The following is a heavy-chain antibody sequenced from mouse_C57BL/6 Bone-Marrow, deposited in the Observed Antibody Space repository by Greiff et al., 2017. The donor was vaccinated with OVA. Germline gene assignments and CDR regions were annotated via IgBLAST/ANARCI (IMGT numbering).Heavy chain of an antibody. CDR1: GFSFNTYA. V-gene: IGHV10-1*01. J-gene: IGHJ4*01. D-gene: IGHD2-10*01. CDR2: IRSTSNNYAT. Sequence: EVKLQESGGGLVQPKGSLKLSCAASGFSFNTYAMNWVRQAPGKGLEWVARIRSTSNNYATYYADSVKDRFTISRDDSESMLYLQMNNMKTEDTAMYYCVRSYYGRAMDYWGQGTSVTVSS. CDR3: VRSYYGRAMDY.